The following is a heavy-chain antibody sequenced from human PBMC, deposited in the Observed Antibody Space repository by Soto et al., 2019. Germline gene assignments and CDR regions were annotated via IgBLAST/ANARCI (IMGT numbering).Heavy chain of an antibody. D-gene: IGHD3-3*01. CDR3: ARIGVSSGHESPDLDS. CDR2: ISGFNGNT. J-gene: IGHJ4*02. CDR1: GYTFNISG. V-gene: IGHV1-18*01. Sequence: ASVKVSRAASGYTFNISGITWVRKTPGQGLEWMGWISGFNGNTNYAADLQGRVTMTTDTSTSTAYMELRGLRSDDTAVYYCARIGVSSGHESPDLDSWCQGTLVTVSS.